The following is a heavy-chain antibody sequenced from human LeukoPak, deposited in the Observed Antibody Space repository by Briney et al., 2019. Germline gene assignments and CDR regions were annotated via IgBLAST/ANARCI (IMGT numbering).Heavy chain of an antibody. CDR2: ISSDGTTT. J-gene: IGHJ4*02. V-gene: IGHV3-74*01. CDR1: GFTFSNDW. D-gene: IGHD2-15*01. CDR3: AGRWSFDY. Sequence: GGSLRLSCAASGFTFSNDWMHWVRRAPGKGLVWVSRISSDGTTTNYADSVKGRFTISRDNAKNTLYLQMDSLRAEDTAVYYCAGRWSFDYWGQGTLVTVSS.